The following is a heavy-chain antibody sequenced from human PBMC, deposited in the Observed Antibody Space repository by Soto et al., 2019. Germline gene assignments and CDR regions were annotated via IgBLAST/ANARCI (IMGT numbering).Heavy chain of an antibody. J-gene: IGHJ4*02. D-gene: IGHD2-2*01. CDR1: GGTFDSFT. Sequence: QVQLVQSGAEVKQPGSSVKVSCTISGGTFDSFTISWVRQAPGQGFEWMGGIIPVSGVPSYSRHFQGRITITADASTRTAYMDLSGLKFEDTAVYFCARDSRTATLDLWGQGTLVSVS. CDR3: ARDSRTATLDL. CDR2: IIPVSGVP. V-gene: IGHV1-69*01.